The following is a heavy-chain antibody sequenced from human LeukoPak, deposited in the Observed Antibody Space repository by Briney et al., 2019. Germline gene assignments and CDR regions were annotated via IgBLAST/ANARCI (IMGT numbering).Heavy chain of an antibody. J-gene: IGHJ4*02. CDR1: GGSISSSNYY. CDR3: ASWGATHHSFDY. V-gene: IGHV4-39*01. CDR2: IYYSGRT. D-gene: IGHD1-26*01. Sequence: KSSETLSLTCTVSGGSISSSNYYWGWIRQPPGKGLEWIGSIYYSGRTYYNPSLKSRVTISVDTSKNQFSLKLSSVTAADTAVYYCASWGATHHSFDYWGQGTLVTVSS.